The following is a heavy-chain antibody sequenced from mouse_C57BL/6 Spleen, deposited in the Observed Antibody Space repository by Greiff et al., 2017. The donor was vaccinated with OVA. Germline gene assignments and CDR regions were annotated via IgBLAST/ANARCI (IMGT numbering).Heavy chain of an antibody. D-gene: IGHD2-3*01. CDR1: GYTFPEYT. CDR2: FYPGSGSI. J-gene: IGHJ1*03. Sequence: SGAELVKPGASVKLSCKASGYTFPEYTIHWVKQRSGQGLEWIGWFYPGSGSIKDNEKFKDKATLTADKSSITVYMELSRLTSEDSAVYFCARHEDSLYDGYWYFDVWGTVTTVTVSS. CDR3: ARHEDSLYDGYWYFDV. V-gene: IGHV1-62-2*01.